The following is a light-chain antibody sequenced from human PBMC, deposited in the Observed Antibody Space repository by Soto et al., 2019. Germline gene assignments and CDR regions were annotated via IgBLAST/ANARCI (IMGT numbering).Light chain of an antibody. J-gene: IGKJ4*01. CDR1: QSVSSN. Sequence: EIVMTQSPATLSVSPGERATLSCRASQSVSSNLAWYQRKPGQAPRLLIYGASTRATGIPDRFSGSGSGTEFTLTISSLQSEDFAAYFCQQYNKWPPITFGGGTKVDIK. CDR3: QQYNKWPPIT. V-gene: IGKV3-15*01. CDR2: GAS.